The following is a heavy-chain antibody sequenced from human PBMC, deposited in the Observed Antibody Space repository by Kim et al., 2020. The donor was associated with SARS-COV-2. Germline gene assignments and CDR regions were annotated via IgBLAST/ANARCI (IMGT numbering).Heavy chain of an antibody. CDR1: GFTVSSYW. D-gene: IGHD1-1*01. CDR3: ARGKVPHGWFDP. Sequence: GGSLRLSCAASGFTVSSYWMHWVRHAPGKGLVWVSRISDDGTSTYYADSVKGRFTISRDSATNTLFLQMSGLRVEDTGVYYCARGKVPHGWFDPWGQGTLVTVSS. J-gene: IGHJ5*02. CDR2: ISDDGTST. V-gene: IGHV3-74*01.